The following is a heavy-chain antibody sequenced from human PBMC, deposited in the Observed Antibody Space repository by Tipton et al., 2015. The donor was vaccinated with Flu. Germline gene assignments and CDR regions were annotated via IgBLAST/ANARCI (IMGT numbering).Heavy chain of an antibody. D-gene: IGHD2-8*01. V-gene: IGHV4-34*01. J-gene: IGHJ3*02. CDR2: INHSGST. CDR3: ARIGTNDAFDI. CDR1: GGSFSGYY. Sequence: TLSLTCAVYGGSFSGYYWSWIRQPPGKGLEWIGEINHSGSTNYNPSLKSRVTISVDTSKNQFSLKLSSVTAADTAVYYCARIGTNDAFDIWGQGTMVTVSS.